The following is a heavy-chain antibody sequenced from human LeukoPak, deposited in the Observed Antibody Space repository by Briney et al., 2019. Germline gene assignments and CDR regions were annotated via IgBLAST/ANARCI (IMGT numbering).Heavy chain of an antibody. CDR1: GGSISSGGYY. D-gene: IGHD2-2*01. J-gene: IGHJ5*02. CDR2: IYYSGST. CDR3: ARSSLSAARGDWFDP. Sequence: SETLSLTCTVSGGSISSGGYYWSWIRQHPGKGLEWIGYIYYSGSTYYNPSLKSRVTISVDTSKNQFSLKLSSVTAADTAVYYCARSSLSAARGDWFDPWGQGTLVTVSS. V-gene: IGHV4-31*03.